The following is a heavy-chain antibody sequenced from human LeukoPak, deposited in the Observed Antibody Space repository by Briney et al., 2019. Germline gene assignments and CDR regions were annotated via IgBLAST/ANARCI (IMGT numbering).Heavy chain of an antibody. CDR1: GFTFSKTW. Sequence: GGSLRLSCAASGFTFSKTWMSWVRQAPGKGLEWVANIKVDGSERYYVDSVKGRFTISRDNAKNSLYPQMNSLRAEDTAIYYCARDWNYGFDYWGQGTLVTVSS. V-gene: IGHV3-7*01. CDR2: IKVDGSER. CDR3: ARDWNYGFDY. J-gene: IGHJ4*02. D-gene: IGHD1-7*01.